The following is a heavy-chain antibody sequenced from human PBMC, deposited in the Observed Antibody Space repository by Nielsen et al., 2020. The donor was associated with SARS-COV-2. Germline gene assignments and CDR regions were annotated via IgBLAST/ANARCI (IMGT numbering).Heavy chain of an antibody. CDR1: GFTFSRFA. CDR2: NSGSGSGGST. Sequence: GESLKISCAASGFTFSRFAISWDPKDPEKGLEWVSANSGSGSGGSTYYADSVKGRFTIFRDNYTNTLNLLINSLSAEDTAVYYCAKFAVVPSAIDYWGHGTLFTV. D-gene: IGHD2-2*01. V-gene: IGHV3-23*01. CDR3: AKFAVVPSAIDY. J-gene: IGHJ4*01.